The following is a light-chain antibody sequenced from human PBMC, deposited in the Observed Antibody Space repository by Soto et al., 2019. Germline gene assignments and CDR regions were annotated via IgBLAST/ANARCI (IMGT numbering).Light chain of an antibody. V-gene: IGKV3-15*01. Sequence: ETVLTQSPGSLSLSLGDRATLSCRASQSVSSNLAWYQQKPGQAPRLLIYGASTRATGIPARFSGSGSGTEFTLTISSLQSEDFAVYYCQQYNNWPPLTFGGGTKVDNK. CDR1: QSVSSN. J-gene: IGKJ4*01. CDR2: GAS. CDR3: QQYNNWPPLT.